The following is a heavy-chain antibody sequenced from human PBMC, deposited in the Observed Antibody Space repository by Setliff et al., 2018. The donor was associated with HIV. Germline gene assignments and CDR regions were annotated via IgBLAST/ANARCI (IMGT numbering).Heavy chain of an antibody. J-gene: IGHJ4*02. CDR1: SGSISSDNW. CDR2: IYHSGST. CDR3: ARTACSLAMGCYFDF. Sequence: SETLSLTCAVSSGSISSDNWWTWLRQPPGKGLEWLGEIYHSGSTNYNPSLKSRVTISIDKSKRQFSLKLRSVTAADTAVYYCARTACSLAMGCYFDFWGRGTLVTVSS. V-gene: IGHV4-4*02. D-gene: IGHD2-8*01.